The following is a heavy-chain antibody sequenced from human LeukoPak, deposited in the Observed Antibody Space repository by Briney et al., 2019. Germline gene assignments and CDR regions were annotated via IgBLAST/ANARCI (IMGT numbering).Heavy chain of an antibody. CDR3: ARRTPYYYMDV. V-gene: IGHV6-1*01. CDR2: TYYRSKWYD. J-gene: IGHJ6*03. CDR1: GDSVSNNSAA. Sequence: SQTLSLTCAISGDSVSNNSAAWSWIRQSPSRGLEWLGKTYYRSKWYDDYAVSVKSRITINPDTSKNQFSLQLNSVTSEDTAVYYCARRTPYYYMDVWGKGTTVTVSS.